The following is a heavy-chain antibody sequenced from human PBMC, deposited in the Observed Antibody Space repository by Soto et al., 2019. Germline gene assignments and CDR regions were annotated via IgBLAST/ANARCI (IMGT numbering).Heavy chain of an antibody. CDR2: ITANSDYT. D-gene: IGHD5-18*01. CDR3: ASLLNTAMVTSDAFDI. J-gene: IGHJ3*02. CDR1: GFHFSTYR. V-gene: IGHV3-21*04. Sequence: PGGSLRLSCAASGFHFSTYRMSWVRRAPGKGLEWVSSITANSDYTYHADSLKGRFTISRDNAKSSLYLQMNNLRVDDTAVYYCASLLNTAMVTSDAFDIWGQGTMVTVSS.